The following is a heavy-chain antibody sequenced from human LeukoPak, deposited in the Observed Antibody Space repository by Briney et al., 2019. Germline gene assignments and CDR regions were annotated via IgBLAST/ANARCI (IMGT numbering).Heavy chain of an antibody. D-gene: IGHD1-14*01. J-gene: IGHJ3*02. CDR1: GFTFSSYA. Sequence: SGGSLRLSCAASGFTFSSYAMHWVRQAPGKGLEWVAVISYDGSNKYYADSVKGRFTISRDNSKNTLYLQMNSLRAEDTAVYYCARDRRSGRNDAFDIWGQGTMVTVSS. CDR3: ARDRRSGRNDAFDI. CDR2: ISYDGSNK. V-gene: IGHV3-30*04.